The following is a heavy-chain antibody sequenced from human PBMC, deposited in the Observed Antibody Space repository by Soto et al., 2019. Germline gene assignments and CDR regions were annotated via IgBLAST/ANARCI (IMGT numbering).Heavy chain of an antibody. CDR2: INPNSGGT. Sequence: GASVKVSCKASGYTFTGYYMHWVRQAPGQGLEWMGWINPNSGGTNYAQKFQGWVTMTRDTSISTAYMELSRLRSDDTAVYYCARETDYYDSSGPNAFDIWGQGTMVPVAS. CDR3: ARETDYYDSSGPNAFDI. CDR1: GYTFTGYY. J-gene: IGHJ3*02. D-gene: IGHD3-22*01. V-gene: IGHV1-2*04.